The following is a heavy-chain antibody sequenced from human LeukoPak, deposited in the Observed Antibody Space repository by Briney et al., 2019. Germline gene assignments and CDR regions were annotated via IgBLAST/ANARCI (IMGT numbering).Heavy chain of an antibody. CDR3: ARSWNYVVTFPDY. Sequence: GGSLRLSCAASGFTFSSYAMSWVRQAPGKGLEWVSAISGSGGSTYYADSVKGRFTISRDNSKNTLYLQMNSLRAEDTAVYYCARSWNYVVTFPDYWGRGTLVTVSS. D-gene: IGHD1-7*01. CDR1: GFTFSSYA. J-gene: IGHJ4*02. V-gene: IGHV3-23*01. CDR2: ISGSGGST.